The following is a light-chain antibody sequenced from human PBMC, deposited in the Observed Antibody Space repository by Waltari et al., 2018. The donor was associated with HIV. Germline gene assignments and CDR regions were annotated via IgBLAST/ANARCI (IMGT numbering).Light chain of an antibody. CDR3: QSYDSSLSGCV. CDR2: GNS. CDR1: SSNIGAGYD. Sequence: QSVLTQPPSVSGAPGQRVTISCTGSSSNIGAGYDVHWYQQLPGTAPKLLIYGNSNRPSGCPDRFSGSKSGTSASLAITGLQAEDEADYYCQSYDSSLSGCVFGGGTKLTVL. V-gene: IGLV1-40*01. J-gene: IGLJ2*01.